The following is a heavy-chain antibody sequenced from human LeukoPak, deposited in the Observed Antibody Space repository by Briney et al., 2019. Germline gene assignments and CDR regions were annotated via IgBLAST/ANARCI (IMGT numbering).Heavy chain of an antibody. CDR3: ARGWTYYYYYGMDV. J-gene: IGHJ6*02. CDR1: GGSISSYY. CDR2: IYTSGST. Sequence: SETLSLTCTVSGGSISSYYWSWIRQPPGKGLEWIGYIYTSGSTNYNPSLKSRVTISVDTSKNQFSLKLSSVTAADTAVYYCARGWTYYYYYGMDVWGQGTTVAVSS. D-gene: IGHD2-15*01. V-gene: IGHV4-4*09.